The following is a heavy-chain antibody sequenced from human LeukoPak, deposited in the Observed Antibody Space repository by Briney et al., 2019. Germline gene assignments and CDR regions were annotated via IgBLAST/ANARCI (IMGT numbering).Heavy chain of an antibody. CDR2: IKQDGSEK. J-gene: IGHJ3*02. V-gene: IGHV3-7*05. CDR1: GFTFSSYW. D-gene: IGHD4-23*01. Sequence: GGSLRLSCAASGFTFSSYWMSWVRQAPGKGLEWVANIKQDGSEKYYVDSVKGRFTISRDNAKNSLYLQMNSLRAEDTAVYYCARIRDYGGNSENAFDIWGQGTMVTVSS. CDR3: ARIRDYGGNSENAFDI.